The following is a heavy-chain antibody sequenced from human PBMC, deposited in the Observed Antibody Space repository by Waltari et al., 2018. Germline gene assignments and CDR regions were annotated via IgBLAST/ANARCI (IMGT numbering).Heavy chain of an antibody. CDR2: ATSDGSST. D-gene: IGHD2-21*01. J-gene: IGHJ2*01. CDR3: ARINRLRNWYFDL. Sequence: EVQLVESGGGIVQPGGSLRLSCAASGFTFSSYWMHWVRQAPGKGLVWVSRATSDGSSTSYADSVKGRFTISRDNAKSTVYLQMNSLRAEDTAVYYCARINRLRNWYFDLWGRGTLVTVSS. CDR1: GFTFSSYW. V-gene: IGHV3-74*01.